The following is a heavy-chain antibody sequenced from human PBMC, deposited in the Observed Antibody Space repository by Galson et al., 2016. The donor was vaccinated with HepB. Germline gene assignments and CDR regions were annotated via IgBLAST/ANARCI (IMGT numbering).Heavy chain of an antibody. CDR1: GASVNSSNW. CDR3: ARASIIPGARMIFDS. D-gene: IGHD2-2*01. J-gene: IGHJ5*01. Sequence: ETLSLTCAVSGASVNSSNWWTWVRQAPGTGLEWIGEIYHTGTSNNNPSLLSRFTMSIDNSRNHFSLNLKEVTAADTAVYYCARASIIPGARMIFDSWGQGTLVTVSS. CDR2: IYHTGTS. V-gene: IGHV4-4*02.